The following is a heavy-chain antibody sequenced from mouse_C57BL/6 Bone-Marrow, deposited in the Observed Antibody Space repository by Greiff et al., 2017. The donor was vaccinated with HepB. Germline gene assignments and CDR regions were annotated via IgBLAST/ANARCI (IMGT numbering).Heavy chain of an antibody. Sequence: EVQLVESGGGLVKPGGSLKLSRAASGFTFSDYGMHWVRQAPEKGLEWVAYISSGSSTLYYADTVKGRFTISRDNAKNTLFLQMTSLRSEDTAMYYCALDSSGYLYYFYYWGQGTTLTVSS. CDR2: ISSGSSTL. D-gene: IGHD3-2*02. J-gene: IGHJ2*01. V-gene: IGHV5-17*01. CDR3: ALDSSGYLYYFYY. CDR1: GFTFSDYG.